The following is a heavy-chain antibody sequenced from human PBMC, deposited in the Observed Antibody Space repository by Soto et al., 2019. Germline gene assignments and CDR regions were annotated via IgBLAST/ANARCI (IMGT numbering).Heavy chain of an antibody. CDR3: ARRNFWSGDYLGYGMDV. J-gene: IGHJ6*02. CDR2: INPSGGTA. Sequence: QVQLVQSGAEVKKPGASVQVSCKASGYTFTTYYIHWVRQAPGQGLEWMGVINPSGGTASYAQTFQGSATLTRDTSTSIVYMELSSLRSEDTAFYYYARRNFWSGDYLGYGMDVWGQVTPVIVSS. V-gene: IGHV1-46*01. D-gene: IGHD3-3*01. CDR1: GYTFTTYY.